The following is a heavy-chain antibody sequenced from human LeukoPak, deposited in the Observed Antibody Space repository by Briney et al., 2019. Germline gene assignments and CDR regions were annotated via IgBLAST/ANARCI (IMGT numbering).Heavy chain of an antibody. D-gene: IGHD6-13*01. CDR3: ASGIAAAETVEEFDY. CDR2: IYYSGST. V-gene: IGHV4-39*01. CDR1: GGSXXSSSYY. Sequence: TLSLTCXXSGGSXXSSSYYWGWIRQPPGEGLEWIGSIYYSGSTYYNPSLKSRVTISVDTSKNQFSLKLSSVTAADTAVYYCASGIAAAETVEEFDYWGQGTLVTVSS. J-gene: IGHJ4*02.